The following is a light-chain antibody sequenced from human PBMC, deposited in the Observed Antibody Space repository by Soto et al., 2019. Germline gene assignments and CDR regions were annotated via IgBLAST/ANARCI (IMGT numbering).Light chain of an antibody. CDR2: DVT. Sequence: QSVLTQPRSVSGSPGQSVTISCTGRSSDVGAYDHVSWYQQHPGRTPKLMIYDVTKRPSGVPDRFSGSKSGNTASLTISGLQGDEEADYYCCSYAGSSTWVFGGGTKLTVL. CDR1: SSDVGAYDH. CDR3: CSYAGSSTWV. J-gene: IGLJ3*02. V-gene: IGLV2-11*01.